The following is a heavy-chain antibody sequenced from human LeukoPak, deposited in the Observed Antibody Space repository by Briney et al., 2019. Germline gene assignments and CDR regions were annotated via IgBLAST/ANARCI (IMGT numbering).Heavy chain of an antibody. D-gene: IGHD4-17*01. V-gene: IGHV3-11*01. Sequence: GGSLRLSCAASGFTFSDYYMSWIRQAPGKGLEWVSYISSSGSTIYYADSVEGRFTISRDNAKNSLYLQMNSLRAEDTAVYYCATVGGDYLKPFDYWGQGTLVTVSS. CDR3: ATVGGDYLKPFDY. CDR1: GFTFSDYY. J-gene: IGHJ4*02. CDR2: ISSSGSTI.